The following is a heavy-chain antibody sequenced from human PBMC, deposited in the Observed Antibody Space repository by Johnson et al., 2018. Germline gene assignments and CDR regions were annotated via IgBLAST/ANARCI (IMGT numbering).Heavy chain of an antibody. CDR2: IRSKAYGGTT. CDR3: SIVRSRNAAEYFQH. V-gene: IGHV3-49*03. J-gene: IGHJ1*01. CDR1: GFTSGDYA. Sequence: VQLVESGGGLVQPGRSLRLSCTASGFTSGDYAMSWFRQAPGKGLEWLCFIRSKAYGGTTEYAASVKGRFTISRDDSKSIAFLQMNSLKTEDTAVYYCSIVRSRNAAEYFQHWGHGTLVTVSS.